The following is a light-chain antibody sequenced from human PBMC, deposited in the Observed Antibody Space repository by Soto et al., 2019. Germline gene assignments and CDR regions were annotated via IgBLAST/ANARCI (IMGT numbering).Light chain of an antibody. CDR1: QSVTNNY. J-gene: IGKJ2*01. CDR3: QQCGGSPPYT. V-gene: IGKV3-20*01. Sequence: EIVLTQSPGTLSLSPGERANLSCRASQSVTNNYLAWYQQNPGQAPRLLIYGASTRATGIPDRFSGSGSGTDFTLTISRLEPEDFAVYYCQQCGGSPPYTFGQGTKLEIK. CDR2: GAS.